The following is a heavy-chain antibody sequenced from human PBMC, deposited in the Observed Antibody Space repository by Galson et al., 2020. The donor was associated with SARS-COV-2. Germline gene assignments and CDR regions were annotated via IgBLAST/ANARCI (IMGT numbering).Heavy chain of an antibody. D-gene: IGHD2-21*01. J-gene: IGHJ6*02. Sequence: TGGSLRLSCAASGFTFDDHYMHWIRQAPGRGLEWVSYISGTGSTIYYAEFVKGRFTISRDNAKNSLYLQMNSLRADDTAVYHCVTSADVSYTYYGDWGGCGMDVWGQGTTVTVSS. V-gene: IGHV3-11*01. CDR1: GFTFDDHY. CDR2: ISGTGSTI. CDR3: VTSADVSYTYYGDWGGCGMDV.